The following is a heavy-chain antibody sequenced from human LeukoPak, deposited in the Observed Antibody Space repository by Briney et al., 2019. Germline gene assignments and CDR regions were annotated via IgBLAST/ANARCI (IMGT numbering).Heavy chain of an antibody. CDR1: GGTFSSYI. Sequence: SVKVSCKASGGTFSSYIITWVRQAPGQGLEWMGRIIPIFGTPDYAQKFQGRVTMTRDTSTSTVYMELSSLRSEDTAVYYCASTYGSGSYAIDYWGQGTLVTVSS. J-gene: IGHJ4*02. CDR2: IIPIFGTP. CDR3: ASTYGSGSYAIDY. V-gene: IGHV1-69*05. D-gene: IGHD3-10*01.